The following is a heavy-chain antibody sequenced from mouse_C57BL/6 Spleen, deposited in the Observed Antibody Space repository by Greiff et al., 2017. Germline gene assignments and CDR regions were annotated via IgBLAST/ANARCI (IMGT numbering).Heavy chain of an antibody. Sequence: VQLQESGPELVKPGASVKISCKASGYAFSSYWMNWVKQRPGKGLEWIGRIYPGDGDTNYNGKFKGKATLTADKSSSTAYMQLSSLTSEDSSVYSSATSASYYCSSHLDYWGQGTTLTVSS. CDR2: IYPGDGDT. CDR3: ATSASYYCSSHLDY. CDR1: GYAFSSYW. J-gene: IGHJ2*01. V-gene: IGHV1-82*01. D-gene: IGHD1-1*01.